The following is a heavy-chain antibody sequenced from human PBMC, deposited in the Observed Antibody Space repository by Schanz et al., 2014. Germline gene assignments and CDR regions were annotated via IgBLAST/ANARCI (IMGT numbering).Heavy chain of an antibody. CDR3: AKARRKSNCSGGRCFHYSYYGMDV. CDR2: LSGSGGST. J-gene: IGHJ6*02. Sequence: EVQLVESGGGLVKPGGSLRLSCAASGFTFSSYGMHWVRQAPGKGLEWVSALSGSGGSTYYADSVKGRFTISRDNSKNILYLQMNSLRAEDTAVYYCAKARRKSNCSGGRCFHYSYYGMDVWGQGTTVTVSS. D-gene: IGHD2-15*01. CDR1: GFTFSSYG. V-gene: IGHV3-23*04.